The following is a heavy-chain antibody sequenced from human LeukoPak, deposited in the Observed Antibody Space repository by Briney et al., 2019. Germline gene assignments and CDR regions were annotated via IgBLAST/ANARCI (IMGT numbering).Heavy chain of an antibody. CDR1: GGSFSGYY. Sequence: SETLSLTCAVYGGSFSGYYWSWIRQPPGKGLEWIGEINHSGSTNYNPSLKSRVTISVDTSKNQFSLKLSSVTAADTAVYYCARSLAFYGSGSYYHDAFDIWGQGTMVTASS. CDR2: INHSGST. J-gene: IGHJ3*02. CDR3: ARSLAFYGSGSYYHDAFDI. D-gene: IGHD3-10*01. V-gene: IGHV4-34*01.